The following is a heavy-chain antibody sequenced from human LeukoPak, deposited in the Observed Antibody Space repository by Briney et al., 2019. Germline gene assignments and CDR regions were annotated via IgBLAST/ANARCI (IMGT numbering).Heavy chain of an antibody. J-gene: IGHJ4*02. CDR3: ARVMWVALDY. CDR1: GFTFSSYS. D-gene: IGHD2-15*01. Sequence: GGSLRLSCAASGFTFSSYSMNWVRQAPGKGLEWVSYISSSSSIIYYADSVKGRFTISKDNAKNSLYLQMNSLRAEDTAVYFCARVMWVALDYWGQGTLVTVSS. CDR2: ISSSSSII. V-gene: IGHV3-48*01.